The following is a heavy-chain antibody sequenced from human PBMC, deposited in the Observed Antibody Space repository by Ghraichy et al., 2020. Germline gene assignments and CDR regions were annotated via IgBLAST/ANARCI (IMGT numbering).Heavy chain of an antibody. CDR1: GVTFSRYW. J-gene: IGHJ4*02. CDR2: IKPDGSAK. CDR3: ARGADSCAWYPAY. Sequence: GESLNISCAVSGVTFSRYWLNWVRQAPGKGLEWVANIKPDGSAKYYVDSVKGRFTISRDSANNSLYLQMNSLRAEDTAVYYCARGADSCAWYPAYWGQGTLVTVSS. D-gene: IGHD6-19*01. V-gene: IGHV3-7*01.